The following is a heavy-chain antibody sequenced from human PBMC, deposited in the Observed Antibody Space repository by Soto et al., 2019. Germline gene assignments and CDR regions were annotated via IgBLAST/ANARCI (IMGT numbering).Heavy chain of an antibody. V-gene: IGHV4-4*08. J-gene: IGHJ4*02. CDR3: ARLIHCKTTSCYFDY. D-gene: IGHD2-2*01. Sequence: PSETLSLTCTVSGDSISNYYWTWIRQPPGKGLEWIGCIYNSGTTNYNPSLKSRVTISEDTSMNQFSLKLSSVTAADTAVFYCARLIHCKTTSCYFDYWGQGTLVTVSS. CDR2: IYNSGTT. CDR1: GDSISNYY.